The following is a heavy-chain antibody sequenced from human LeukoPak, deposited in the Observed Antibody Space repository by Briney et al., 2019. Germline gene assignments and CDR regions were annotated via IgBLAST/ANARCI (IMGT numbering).Heavy chain of an antibody. CDR1: GGSITGYY. D-gene: IGHD5-18*01. V-gene: IGHV4-34*01. Sequence: PSETLSPTCAVDGGSITGYYWSWIRQPPGQGLEWIGEVTHRGSTSYNPSLESRVTISIDTSKTEFSLNLRSVTAADTAFYYCARHTDHVAFDQWGQGTLVTVSS. CDR2: VTHRGST. J-gene: IGHJ4*02. CDR3: ARHTDHVAFDQ.